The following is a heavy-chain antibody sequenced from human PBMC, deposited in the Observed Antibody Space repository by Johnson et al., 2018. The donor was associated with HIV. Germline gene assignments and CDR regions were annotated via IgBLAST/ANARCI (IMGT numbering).Heavy chain of an antibody. CDR2: ISYDGSNK. CDR1: GFTFSSYA. J-gene: IGHJ3*01. Sequence: QVQLVESGGGVVQPGRSLRLSCAASGFTFSSYAMHWVRQAPGKGLEWVAVISYDGSNKYYADSVKGRFTISRDNSKNTLYLQMNSLRAEDTAVYYCARDSTPWGGDEVGYAFDVWGQGTTVVVS. D-gene: IGHD7-27*01. V-gene: IGHV3-30-3*01. CDR3: ARDSTPWGGDEVGYAFDV.